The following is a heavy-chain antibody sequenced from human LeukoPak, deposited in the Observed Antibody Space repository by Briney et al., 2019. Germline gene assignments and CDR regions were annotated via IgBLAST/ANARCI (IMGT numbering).Heavy chain of an antibody. CDR1: GGSISSGGYY. J-gene: IGHJ4*02. D-gene: IGHD2-15*01. CDR3: AREWDATADY. Sequence: TSQTLSLTCTVSGGSISSGGYYWSWIRQHPGKGLEWIWYIYYSGSTYYNPSLKSRVTISVDTSKNQFSLKLSSVTAADTAVYYCAREWDATADYWGQGTLVTVSS. V-gene: IGHV4-31*03. CDR2: IYYSGST.